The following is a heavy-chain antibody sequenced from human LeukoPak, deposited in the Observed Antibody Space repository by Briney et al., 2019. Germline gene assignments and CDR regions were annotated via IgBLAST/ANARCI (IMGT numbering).Heavy chain of an antibody. CDR2: ISSSGSTI. CDR1: GFTFSSYE. D-gene: IGHD4-23*01. Sequence: PGGSLRLSCAASGFTFSSYEMNWVRQAPGKGLEWVSYISSSGSTIYYADSVKGRFTISRDNAKNSLYLQMNNLRAEDTAVYYCAKDLLRWSFDYWGQGSLVTVSS. J-gene: IGHJ4*02. V-gene: IGHV3-48*03. CDR3: AKDLLRWSFDY.